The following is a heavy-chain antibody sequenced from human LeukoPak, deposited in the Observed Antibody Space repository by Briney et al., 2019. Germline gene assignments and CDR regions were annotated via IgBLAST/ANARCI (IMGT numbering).Heavy chain of an antibody. J-gene: IGHJ4*02. CDR2: IYYSGST. Sequence: PSETLSLTCTVSGGSISSYYWSWIRQPPGKGLEWIGYIYYSGSTNYNPSLKSRVTISVDTSKNQFSLKLSSVTAADTAVYYCARLGDKGYSSTWYKTVYYFDYWGQGTLVTVSS. D-gene: IGHD6-13*01. CDR1: GGSISSYY. V-gene: IGHV4-59*08. CDR3: ARLGDKGYSSTWYKTVYYFDY.